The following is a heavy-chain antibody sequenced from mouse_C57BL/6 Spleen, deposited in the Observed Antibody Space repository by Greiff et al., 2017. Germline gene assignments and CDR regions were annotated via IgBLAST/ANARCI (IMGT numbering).Heavy chain of an antibody. V-gene: IGHV1-7*01. Sequence: QVHVKQSGAELAKPGASVKLSCKASGYTFTSYWMHWVKQRPGQGLEWIGYINPSSGYTKYNQKFKDKATLTADKSSRTAYMQLSSLTYEDSAVYYCARDDYDGWFAYWGQGTLVTVSA. CDR1: GYTFTSYW. D-gene: IGHD2-4*01. CDR3: ARDDYDGWFAY. J-gene: IGHJ3*01. CDR2: INPSSGYT.